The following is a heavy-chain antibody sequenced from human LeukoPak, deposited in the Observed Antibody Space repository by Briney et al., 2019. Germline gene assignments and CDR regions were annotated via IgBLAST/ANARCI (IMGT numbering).Heavy chain of an antibody. Sequence: GASVKVSCKASGYTFATYGFCWVRQDPGHGLEWMGWISANTGKTDYAQKFQGRVAMTTDTSTSTAYMELRSLRPNDTAVYFCAKVAGDRMDYWGQGTLVTVSS. J-gene: IGHJ4*02. CDR3: AKVAGDRMDY. D-gene: IGHD6-13*01. CDR2: ISANTGKT. CDR1: GYTFATYG. V-gene: IGHV1-18*01.